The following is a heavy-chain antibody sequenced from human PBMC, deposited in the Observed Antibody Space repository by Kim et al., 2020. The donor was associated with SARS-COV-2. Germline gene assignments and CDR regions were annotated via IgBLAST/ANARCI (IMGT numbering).Heavy chain of an antibody. J-gene: IGHJ4*02. Sequence: SGPTLVNPTQTLTLTCTFSRFSLSTSGMCVSWIRQPPGKALEWLARIDWEDDKYYSTSLKTRLTISNDTSKNQVVLTMTNMDPVDTATYYCARSGASSGVDYWGQGTLVTVSS. D-gene: IGHD6-19*01. V-gene: IGHV2-70*11. CDR1: RFSLSTSGMC. CDR2: IDWEDDK. CDR3: ARSGASSGVDY.